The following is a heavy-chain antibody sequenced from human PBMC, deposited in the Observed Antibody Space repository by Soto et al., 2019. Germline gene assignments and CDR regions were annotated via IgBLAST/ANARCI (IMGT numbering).Heavy chain of an antibody. Sequence: QIQLLQSGAEVKKPGASVKVTCKASGYTLRNFGISWVRQAPGQGLEWMGWISAYNANANYAQKFQGRLTMTADTSTSTAYMELRSLRSDDTAVYYCARENSYLDYWGQGTLVTVSS. J-gene: IGHJ4*02. CDR3: ARENSYLDY. CDR1: GYTLRNFG. CDR2: ISAYNANA. V-gene: IGHV1-18*01.